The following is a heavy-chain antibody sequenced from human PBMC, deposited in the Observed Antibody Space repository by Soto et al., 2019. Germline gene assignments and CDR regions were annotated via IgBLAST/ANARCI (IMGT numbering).Heavy chain of an antibody. J-gene: IGHJ4*02. V-gene: IGHV3-30-3*01. CDR1: GFTFSSYA. D-gene: IGHD3-16*01. Sequence: HPGGSLRLSCAASGFTFSSYAMHWVRQAPGKGLEWVAVISYDGSNKYYADSVKGRFTISRDNSKNTLYLQMNSLRAEDTAVYYCARDFYGDYWGQGTLVTVSS. CDR3: ARDFYGDY. CDR2: ISYDGSNK.